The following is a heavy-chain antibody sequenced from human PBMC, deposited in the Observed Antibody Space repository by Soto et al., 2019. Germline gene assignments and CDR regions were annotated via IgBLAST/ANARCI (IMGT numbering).Heavy chain of an antibody. CDR3: AALLWFGELLYY. J-gene: IGHJ4*02. Sequence: EVQLLESGGGLVQPGGSLRLSCAASGFTFSSYAMSWVRQAPGKGLEWVSAISGSGGSTYYADSVKGWFTISRDNSKNTLYLQMNSLRAEDTAVYYCAALLWFGELLYYWGQGTLVTVSS. D-gene: IGHD3-10*01. CDR2: ISGSGGST. V-gene: IGHV3-23*01. CDR1: GFTFSSYA.